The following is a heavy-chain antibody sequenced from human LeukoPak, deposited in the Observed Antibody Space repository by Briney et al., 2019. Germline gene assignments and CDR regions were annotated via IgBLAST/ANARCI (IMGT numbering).Heavy chain of an antibody. J-gene: IGHJ4*02. CDR3: AREEYSSSLNYFDY. CDR2: IIPIFGTA. CDR1: GGTFSSYA. V-gene: IGHV1-69*05. D-gene: IGHD6-6*01. Sequence: ASVKVSCKASGGTFSSYAISWVRQAPGQGLEWMGGIIPIFGTANYAQKFQGRVTITTDESTSTAYMELSSLRSEDTAVYYCAREEYSSSLNYFDYWGQGTLVTVSS.